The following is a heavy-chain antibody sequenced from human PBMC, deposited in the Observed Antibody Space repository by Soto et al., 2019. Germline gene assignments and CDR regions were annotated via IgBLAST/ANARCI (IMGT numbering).Heavy chain of an antibody. J-gene: IGHJ4*02. Sequence: SVKVSCKASGFTFTSSAVQWLRQARGQRLEWIGWIVVGSGNTNYAQKFQERVTITRDMSTSTAYMELSSLRSEDTAVYYCAAAVAAISPYFDYWGQGTLVTVSS. CDR3: AAAVAAISPYFDY. CDR2: IVVGSGNT. D-gene: IGHD2-2*02. V-gene: IGHV1-58*01. CDR1: GFTFTSSA.